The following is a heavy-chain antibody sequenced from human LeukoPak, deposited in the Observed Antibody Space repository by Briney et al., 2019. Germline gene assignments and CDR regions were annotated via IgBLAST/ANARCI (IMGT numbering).Heavy chain of an antibody. CDR3: AKDGAWLRFDD. J-gene: IGHJ4*02. CDR2: ISPGGGPT. D-gene: IGHD5-12*01. Sequence: GGSLRLSCAASGFTFSSYWMHWVRQAPGKGLEWVSGISPGGGPTYYADSVKGRFTISRDDSKNTLYLQMNNLRAEDTAVYYCAKDGAWLRFDDWGQGILVTVSS. V-gene: IGHV3-23*01. CDR1: GFTFSSYW.